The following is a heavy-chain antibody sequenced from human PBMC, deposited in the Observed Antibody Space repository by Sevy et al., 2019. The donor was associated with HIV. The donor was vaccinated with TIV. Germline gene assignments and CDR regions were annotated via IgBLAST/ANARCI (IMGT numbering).Heavy chain of an antibody. Sequence: GGSLRLSCSASGFTFSSYAMHWVRQAPGKGLEYVSAISSNGGSTYYADSVKGRFTISRDNSKNTLYLQMSSLRAEDTAVYYCVKRGRDTSSSWRYYFDYWGQGTLVTVSS. CDR3: VKRGRDTSSSWRYYFDY. J-gene: IGHJ4*02. V-gene: IGHV3-64D*06. CDR1: GFTFSSYA. D-gene: IGHD6-13*01. CDR2: ISSNGGST.